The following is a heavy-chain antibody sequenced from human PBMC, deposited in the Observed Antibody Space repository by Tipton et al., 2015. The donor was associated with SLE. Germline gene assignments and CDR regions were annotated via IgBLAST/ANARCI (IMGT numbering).Heavy chain of an antibody. CDR1: GGSINSGDYS. V-gene: IGHV4-30-2*01. CDR2: IFHSGNA. J-gene: IGHJ3*02. Sequence: LSLTCAVSGGSINSGDYSWSWIRQPPGKGLEWIGYIFHSGNAYYNPSLKSRVTISVGMSRNQFSLRLDSVTAADTALYYCARGEMDVFDIWGQGTVVSVSS. CDR3: ARGEMDVFDI.